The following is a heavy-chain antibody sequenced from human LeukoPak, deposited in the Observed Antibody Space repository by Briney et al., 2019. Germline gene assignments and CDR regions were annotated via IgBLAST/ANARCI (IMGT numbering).Heavy chain of an antibody. CDR1: GFSFSTYG. CDR2: ISYDGSNK. V-gene: IGHV3-30*18. D-gene: IGHD2-2*01. CDR3: AKDQVYCSSTSCSYYFDY. Sequence: GGSLRLSCEASGFSFSTYGMHWVRQAPGKGLEWVAVISYDGSNKYYADSVKGRFTISRDNSKNTPYLQMNSLRAEDTAVYYCAKDQVYCSSTSCSYYFDYWGQGTLVTVSS. J-gene: IGHJ4*02.